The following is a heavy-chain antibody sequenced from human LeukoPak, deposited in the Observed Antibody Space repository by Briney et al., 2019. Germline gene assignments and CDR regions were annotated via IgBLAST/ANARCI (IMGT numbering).Heavy chain of an antibody. D-gene: IGHD6-19*01. V-gene: IGHV1-18*01. J-gene: IGHJ4*02. CDR1: GYTFTSYG. CDR3: ASARSVAGTFDY. CDR2: ISAYNGNT. Sequence: ASVKVSCKASGYTFTSYGISWVRQAPGQGLEWMGWISAYNGNTNYAQKLQGRVTMTTDTSTSTAYMELRSLRSDDTAVYYCASARSVAGTFDYWGQGTLVTVSS.